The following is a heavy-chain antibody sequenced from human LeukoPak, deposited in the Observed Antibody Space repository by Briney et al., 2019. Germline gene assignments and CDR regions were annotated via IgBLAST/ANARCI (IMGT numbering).Heavy chain of an antibody. CDR3: AREGGFYRPLDY. CDR2: VHLDGRT. J-gene: IGHJ4*02. CDR1: GGSVTSTNW. D-gene: IGHD3-3*01. V-gene: IGHV4-4*02. Sequence: SETLSLTCDVSGGSVTSTNWRTWVRQPPGKGLEWIGEVHLDGRTNYNPSLKSRLIMSVDLPGNHISLKLTSVTAADTAVYYCAREGGFYRPLDYSGQGTLVTVSS.